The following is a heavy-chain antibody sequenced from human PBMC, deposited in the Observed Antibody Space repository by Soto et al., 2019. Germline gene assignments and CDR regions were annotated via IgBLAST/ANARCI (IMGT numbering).Heavy chain of an antibody. CDR1: GCPFSSYW. V-gene: IGHV3-7*01. Sequence: PGGSLRLSCAASGCPFSSYWMSWVRQAPGKGLEWVANIKQDGSEKYYVDSVKGRFTISRDNAKNSLHLQMNSLRAEDTAVYYCAGYYPELFDYWRQGTLVTVSS. D-gene: IGHD3-3*01. CDR2: IKQDGSEK. J-gene: IGHJ4*02. CDR3: AGYYPELFDY.